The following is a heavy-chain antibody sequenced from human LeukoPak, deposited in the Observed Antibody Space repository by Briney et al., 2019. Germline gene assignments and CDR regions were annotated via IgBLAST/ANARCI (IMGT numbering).Heavy chain of an antibody. CDR2: IKTDRSET. V-gene: IGHV3-7*03. J-gene: IGHJ4*02. CDR1: GFNFRDHW. CDR3: VKNNGWFHLAQ. Sequence: GGSQRLSCAASGFNFRDHWMDWVRQAPGKGLEWVGHIKTDRSETYYLDSLRGRFSISRDNTNNTLYLQMNSLRVEDTAVYYCVKNNGWFHLAQWGQGTLVTVSS. D-gene: IGHD6-19*01.